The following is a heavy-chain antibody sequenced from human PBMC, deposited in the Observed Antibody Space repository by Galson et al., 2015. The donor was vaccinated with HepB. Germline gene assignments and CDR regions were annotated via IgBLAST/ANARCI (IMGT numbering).Heavy chain of an antibody. V-gene: IGHV3-66*01. Sequence: SLRLSCAASGFTVSSNYMSWVRQAPGKGLEWVSVIYSGGSTYYADSVKGRFTISRDNSKNTLYLQMNSLRAEDTAVYYCARGVVAARDDACDIWGQGTMVIVSS. CDR2: IYSGGST. CDR3: ARGVVAARDDACDI. CDR1: GFTVSSNY. D-gene: IGHD2-15*01. J-gene: IGHJ3*02.